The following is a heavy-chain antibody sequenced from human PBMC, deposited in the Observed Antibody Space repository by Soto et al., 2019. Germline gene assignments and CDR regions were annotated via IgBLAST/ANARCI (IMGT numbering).Heavy chain of an antibody. J-gene: IGHJ4*02. D-gene: IGHD1-26*01. CDR3: ARDKRGGGYVLPDFDF. CDR2: ISAYNGNT. Sequence: ASVKVSCKASGYTFTSYGISWVRQAPGQGLEWMGWISAYNGNTNYAQKLQGRVTMTTDTSTSTAYMELRSLRSDDTAVYYCARDKRGGGYVLPDFDFWGQGTLVNVSS. CDR1: GYTFTSYG. V-gene: IGHV1-18*01.